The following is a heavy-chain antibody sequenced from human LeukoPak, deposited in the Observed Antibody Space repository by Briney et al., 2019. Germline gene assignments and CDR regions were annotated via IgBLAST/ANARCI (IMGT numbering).Heavy chain of an antibody. CDR2: ISWNSGSI. CDR1: GFTFDDYA. Sequence: GGSLRLSCAASGFTFDDYAMHWVRQAPGKGLEWVSGISWNSGSIGYADSVKGRFTISRDNAKNSLYLQMNSLRAEDMALYYCAKDKAPYGGGHFDYWGQGTLVTVSS. CDR3: AKDKAPYGGGHFDY. J-gene: IGHJ4*02. V-gene: IGHV3-9*03. D-gene: IGHD4-23*01.